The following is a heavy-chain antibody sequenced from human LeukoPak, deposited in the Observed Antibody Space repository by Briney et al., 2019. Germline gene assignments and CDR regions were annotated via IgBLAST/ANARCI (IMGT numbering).Heavy chain of an antibody. D-gene: IGHD2-21*02. V-gene: IGHV4-59*01. CDR3: ATGGYGDPVDY. J-gene: IGHJ4*02. CDR1: GGSISTYY. CDR2: IYYSGST. Sequence: PSETLSLTCTVSGGSISTYYWSWIRQPPGEGLEWIGYIYYSGSTNYNPSLKSRVTISVDTSKNQFSLKLSPVTAADTAVYYCATGGYGDPVDYWGQGTLVTVSS.